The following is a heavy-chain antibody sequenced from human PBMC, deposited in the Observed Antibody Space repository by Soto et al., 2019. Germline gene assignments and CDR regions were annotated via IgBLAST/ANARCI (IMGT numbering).Heavy chain of an antibody. V-gene: IGHV6-1*01. Sequence: SQTLSLTCAISGDSVSSNSAAWHWIRQSPSRGLEWLGRTYHRSKWYNDYAVSVKSRITFNPDTSKNQSSLQLNSVTPEDTAVYYCARVGVPTKYYFDYWGQGTLVTVSS. CDR3: ARVGVPTKYYFDY. D-gene: IGHD5-12*01. J-gene: IGHJ4*02. CDR1: GDSVSSNSAA. CDR2: TYHRSKWYN.